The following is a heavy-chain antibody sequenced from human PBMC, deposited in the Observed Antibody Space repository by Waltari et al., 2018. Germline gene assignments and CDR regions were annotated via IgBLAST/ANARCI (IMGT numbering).Heavy chain of an antibody. D-gene: IGHD3-3*01. V-gene: IGHV3-23*01. J-gene: IGHJ3*01. CDR2: ISGGGKTT. Sequence: EVQLLQSGGGLVQPGGSLRLSCAASGFTFSSYSMSWFRQAQGKGLEGVSAISGGGKTTLDADSVKGRFSISRDNSKNTLSLQVSSLRAEDSAVYYCAKRLLEPQVGAFDVWGQGTMVTVSS. CDR1: GFTFSSYS. CDR3: AKRLLEPQVGAFDV.